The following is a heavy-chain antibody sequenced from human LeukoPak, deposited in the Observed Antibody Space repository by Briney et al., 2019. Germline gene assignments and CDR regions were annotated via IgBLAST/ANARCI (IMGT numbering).Heavy chain of an antibody. CDR2: IWYDGSNK. CDR3: ARDPYYYDSSGYYDY. V-gene: IGHV3-33*01. Sequence: GGSLRLSCAASGFTFSSYGMHWVRQAPGKGLEWVAVIWYDGSNKYYADSVKGRFTISRDDSKNTLYLQMNSLRAEDTAVYYCARDPYYYDSSGYYDYWGQGTLVTVSS. J-gene: IGHJ4*02. D-gene: IGHD3-22*01. CDR1: GFTFSSYG.